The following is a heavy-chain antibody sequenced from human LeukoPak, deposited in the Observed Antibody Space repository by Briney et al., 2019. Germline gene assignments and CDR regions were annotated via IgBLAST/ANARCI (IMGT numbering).Heavy chain of an antibody. Sequence: QPGGSLRLSCAASGFTVSFNYMTWVRQAPGKGLEWVSVIFSGGSTNSADSVKGRFTISRDNAKNSLYLQMNSLRAEDTAVYYCARDGRYSGYEGWDFDYWGQGTLVTVSS. CDR2: IFSGGST. CDR1: GFTVSFNY. V-gene: IGHV3-53*01. J-gene: IGHJ4*02. D-gene: IGHD5-12*01. CDR3: ARDGRYSGYEGWDFDY.